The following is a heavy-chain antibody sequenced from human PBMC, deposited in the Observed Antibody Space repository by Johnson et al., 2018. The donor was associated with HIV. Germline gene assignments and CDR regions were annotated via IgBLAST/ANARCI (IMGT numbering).Heavy chain of an antibody. CDR2: ISYDGSIN. V-gene: IGHV3-30*19. D-gene: IGHD2-21*01. J-gene: IGHJ3*02. CDR1: GFTFSSYG. Sequence: VQVVESGGGVVQPGGSLRLSCAASGFTFSSYGMHWVRQAPGKGLEWVTLISYDGSINYYADSVRGRFTIYGDNFENTMYLQMNSLRPEDTAVYFCARGGGCGGDCYSGYDAFDIWGQGTMVTVSS. CDR3: ARGGGCGGDCYSGYDAFDI.